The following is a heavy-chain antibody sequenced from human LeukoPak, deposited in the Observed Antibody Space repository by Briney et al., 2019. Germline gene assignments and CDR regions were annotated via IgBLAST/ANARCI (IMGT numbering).Heavy chain of an antibody. J-gene: IGHJ4*02. CDR1: GFTFSSYA. Sequence: GGSLRLSCAASGFTFSSYAMHWVRQAPGKGLEWVAVISYDGSNKYYADSVKGRFTISRDNSKNTLYLQMNSLRAEDTAVYYCASDSRGWYGGYLNYWGQGTLVTVSS. CDR2: ISYDGSNK. D-gene: IGHD6-19*01. V-gene: IGHV3-30*04. CDR3: ASDSRGWYGGYLNY.